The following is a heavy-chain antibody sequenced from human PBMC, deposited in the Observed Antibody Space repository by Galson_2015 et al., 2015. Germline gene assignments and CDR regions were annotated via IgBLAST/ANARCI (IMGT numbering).Heavy chain of an antibody. CDR3: ARGAFPAYVWGSYRSESFDY. J-gene: IGHJ4*02. D-gene: IGHD3-16*02. CDR1: GFSFSSYD. CDR2: IGTAGDT. Sequence: SLRLSCAASGFSFSSYDIHWVRQTIGKGLEWVSGIGTAGDTFYSGSVKGRLTISRENAKNSLYLQMNSLRAGDTAVYYCARGAFPAYVWGSYRSESFDYWGQGALVTVSS. V-gene: IGHV3-13*01.